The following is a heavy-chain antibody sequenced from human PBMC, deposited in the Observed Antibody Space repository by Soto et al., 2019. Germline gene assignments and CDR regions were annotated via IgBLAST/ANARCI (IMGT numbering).Heavy chain of an antibody. CDR2: INSDGSFT. V-gene: IGHV3-74*01. D-gene: IGHD2-15*01. CDR3: ARGYSDTSGGSYYSPFDF. J-gene: IGHJ4*02. Sequence: EVQMVESGGGLVQPGGSLRLSCAASGFAFSTYWMLWVRQDPEKGLVWVSRINSDGSFTSYADSVKGRFTISRDNAKNKLYLQMNSLRAEDTAVYYCARGYSDTSGGSYYSPFDFWGQGTLVTVSS. CDR1: GFAFSTYW.